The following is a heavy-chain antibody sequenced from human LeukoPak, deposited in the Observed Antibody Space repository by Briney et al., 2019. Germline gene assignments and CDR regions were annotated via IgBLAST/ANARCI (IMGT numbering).Heavy chain of an antibody. J-gene: IGHJ5*02. CDR1: GGSISSHY. Sequence: SETLSLTCTVSGGSISSHYWSWIRQPPGKGLEWIGYIYYSGSTNYNPSLKSRVTISVDTSKNQFSLKLSSVTAADTAVYYCARDEVDCSGGSRHNWFDPWGQGTLVTVSS. CDR3: ARDEVDCSGGSRHNWFDP. CDR2: IYYSGST. D-gene: IGHD2-15*01. V-gene: IGHV4-59*11.